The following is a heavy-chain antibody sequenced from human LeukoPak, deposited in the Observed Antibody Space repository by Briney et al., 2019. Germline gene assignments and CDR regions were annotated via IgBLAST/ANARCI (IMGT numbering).Heavy chain of an antibody. CDR3: SRDGGVVRGVIIRGDYFDY. Sequence: SLRLSCAPSGVAFDDYAIHSGRQAPGQGLKWVSGISWTSGSIGYAASVKGRFTISRDNAKHSLYLQINSLRAEDLAVYYCSRDGGVVRGVIIRGDYFDYWGQGTLVTVSS. J-gene: IGHJ4*02. CDR1: GVAFDDYA. CDR2: ISWTSGSI. D-gene: IGHD3-10*01. V-gene: IGHV3-9*03.